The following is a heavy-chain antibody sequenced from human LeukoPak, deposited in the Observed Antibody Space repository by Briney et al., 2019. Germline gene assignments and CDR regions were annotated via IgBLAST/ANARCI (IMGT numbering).Heavy chain of an antibody. CDR2: INNDGSST. V-gene: IGHV3-74*01. J-gene: IGHJ4*02. CDR3: ARAGCGSTNCYSFDY. D-gene: IGHD2-2*01. CDR1: GFTFSSYW. Sequence: GGSLRLXCAASGFTFSSYWMYWVRQAPGKGLVWVSRINNDGSSTSYADSVKGRFTISRDNAKNTLYLQMNSLRAEDTAVYYCARAGCGSTNCYSFDYWGQGALVTVSS.